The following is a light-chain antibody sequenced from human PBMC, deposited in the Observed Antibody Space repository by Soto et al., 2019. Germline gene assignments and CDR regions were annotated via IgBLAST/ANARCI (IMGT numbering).Light chain of an antibody. CDR3: HQYGSSPFT. V-gene: IGKV3D-20*01. CDR1: QSVSSTY. CDR2: DAS. J-gene: IGKJ2*01. Sequence: EIVLTQSPATLSLSPGESATLSCGASQSVSSTYLAWYQQKPGLAPRLLINDASSRATGIPDRFNGSGSGTEFTLTISRLEPEDFAVYYCHQYGSSPFTFGQGTKLEIK.